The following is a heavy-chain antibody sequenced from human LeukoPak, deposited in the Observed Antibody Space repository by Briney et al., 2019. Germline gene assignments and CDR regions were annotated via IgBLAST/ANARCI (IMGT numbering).Heavy chain of an antibody. CDR3: ARGLFGSGSFLDY. D-gene: IGHD3-10*01. CDR1: GYIFSSND. J-gene: IGHJ4*02. V-gene: IGHV1-8*01. CDR2: MNPNSGDT. Sequence: GASVKVSCKASGYIFSSNDINWVRQAAGQGLEWMGWMNPNSGDTGYTQKFQGRVAMTRSTSITTAYMELSSLRSEDTAVYYCARGLFGSGSFLDYWGQGTLVTASS.